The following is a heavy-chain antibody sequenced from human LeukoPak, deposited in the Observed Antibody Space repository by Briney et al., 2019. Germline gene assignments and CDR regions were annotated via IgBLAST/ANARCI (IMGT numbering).Heavy chain of an antibody. CDR1: GFTFSSYW. J-gene: IGHJ4*02. Sequence: GGSLRLSCAASGFTFSSYWMHWVRQAPGKGLVWVSRVNRDGSNTVYADSVKGRFTISRDNAKNTLYLQMNSLRAEDTAVCYCATVFEYWGQGTLVTVSS. CDR3: ATVFEY. CDR2: VNRDGSNT. V-gene: IGHV3-74*01.